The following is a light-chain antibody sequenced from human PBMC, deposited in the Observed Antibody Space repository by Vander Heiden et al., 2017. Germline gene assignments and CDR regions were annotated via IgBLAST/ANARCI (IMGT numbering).Light chain of an antibody. Sequence: DIVMTQSPLSLPVTPGEPASISCTSSQSLVHRNGYNYLDWYLQKPGQSPQLLVYLGSNRASGVPDRFSGSGSGTDFTLKISRVEAEDVGVYYCRQALQTPRTFGQGTLMEI. J-gene: IGKJ5*01. V-gene: IGKV2-28*01. CDR1: QSLVHRNGYNY. CDR2: LGS. CDR3: RQALQTPRT.